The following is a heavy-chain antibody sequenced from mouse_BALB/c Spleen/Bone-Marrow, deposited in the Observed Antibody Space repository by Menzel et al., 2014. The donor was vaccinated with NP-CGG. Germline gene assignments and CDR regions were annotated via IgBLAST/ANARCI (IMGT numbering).Heavy chain of an antibody. J-gene: IGHJ4*01. CDR3: ARFITTGTIRY. CDR1: VFSLSRYN. D-gene: IGHD1-1*01. V-gene: IGHV2-6-4*01. CDR2: IWGGGNT. Sequence: QVLREESGPGQDAPSQSLSFTFTVSVFSLSRYNVHWFRQPPGKGLEWLGMIWGGGNTDYNSGLKSRLSISKDNSKSQVFLKMNSLQTDDTAMYYCARFITTGTIRYWGKGTSVPVTS.